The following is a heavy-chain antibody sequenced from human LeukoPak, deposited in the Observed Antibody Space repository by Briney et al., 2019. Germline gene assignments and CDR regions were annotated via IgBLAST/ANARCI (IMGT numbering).Heavy chain of an antibody. J-gene: IGHJ4*02. CDR3: ARLDRGSWYFDY. Sequence: SETLSLTCTVSGGSISSSSYYWGWIRQPPGKGLEWIGSIYYSGSTYYNPSLKSRVTISVDTSKNQFSLKLSSVTAADTAVYYCARLDRGSWYFDYWGQGTLVTVSS. D-gene: IGHD6-13*01. CDR2: IYYSGST. CDR1: GGSISSSSYY. V-gene: IGHV4-39*07.